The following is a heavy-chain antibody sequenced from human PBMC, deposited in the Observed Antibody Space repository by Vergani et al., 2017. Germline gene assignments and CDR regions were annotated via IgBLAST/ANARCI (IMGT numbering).Heavy chain of an antibody. CDR1: GFTFSSYA. CDR3: AGNGRPGYYYYYMXV. CDR2: ISYDGSNK. D-gene: IGHD1-1*01. J-gene: IGHJ6*03. V-gene: IGHV3-30-3*01. Sequence: QVQLVESGGGVVQPGRSLRLSCAASGFTFSSYAMHWVRQAPGKGLGWVAVISYDGSNKYYADSVKGRFTISRDNSKNTLDLQMNSLRAEYTAVYYCAGNGRPGYYYYYMXVWGKGP.